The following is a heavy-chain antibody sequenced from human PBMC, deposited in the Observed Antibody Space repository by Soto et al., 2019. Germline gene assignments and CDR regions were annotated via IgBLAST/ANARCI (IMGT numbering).Heavy chain of an antibody. J-gene: IGHJ6*03. CDR1: GGSISSSGYY. Sequence: PSETLSLTCTVSGGSISSSGYYWSWIRQPPGKGLEWIGEINHSGSTNYNPSLKSRVTISVDTSKNQFSLKLSSVTAADTAVYYCARGGIAAAGKAHKYYYMDVWAKGTTVTVSS. D-gene: IGHD6-13*01. CDR3: ARGGIAAAGKAHKYYYMDV. V-gene: IGHV4-39*07. CDR2: INHSGST.